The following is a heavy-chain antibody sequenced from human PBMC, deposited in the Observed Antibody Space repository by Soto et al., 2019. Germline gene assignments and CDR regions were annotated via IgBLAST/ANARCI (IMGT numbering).Heavy chain of an antibody. J-gene: IGHJ4*02. Sequence: LSLTCTVSGGSVTSGNYYWSWIRQPPGKGLEGIGHIYYSGSTNYNPSLKSRVTISVDASKNQFSLKLSSVTAADTAIYYCARGPVVTPFVDYWGQGTLVTVSS. CDR2: IYYSGST. CDR3: ARGPVVTPFVDY. CDR1: GGSVTSGNYY. D-gene: IGHD2-21*02. V-gene: IGHV4-61*01.